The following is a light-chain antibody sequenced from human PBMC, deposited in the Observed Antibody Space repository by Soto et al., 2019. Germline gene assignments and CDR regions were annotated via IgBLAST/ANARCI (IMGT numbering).Light chain of an antibody. CDR2: GAS. Sequence: DIQLTQSPSFLSASVGDRVTITCRASQGISSYLAWYQQKPGKAPKLLIYGASTLQSGVPSRFSGGGSGTEFTLTITSLQSEDFATYYCQQLSSYPLTFGGGTKV. CDR1: QGISSY. J-gene: IGKJ4*01. V-gene: IGKV1-9*01. CDR3: QQLSSYPLT.